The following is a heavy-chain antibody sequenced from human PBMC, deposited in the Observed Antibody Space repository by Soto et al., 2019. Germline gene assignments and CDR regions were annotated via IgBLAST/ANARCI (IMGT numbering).Heavy chain of an antibody. J-gene: IGHJ6*02. Sequence: PSETLSLTCTVSGGSMSGYYWNWIRQPPGKGLEWIGYIYDSGSTNYNPSLKSRVTMSVDTSKNQFSLKVRSVTAADTAVYYCARDLVYFITSSCSYYTYYGVGVWGQGTTVTVSS. CDR3: ARDLVYFITSSCSYYTYYGVGV. CDR2: IYDSGST. D-gene: IGHD2-2*01. CDR1: GGSMSGYY. V-gene: IGHV4-59*01.